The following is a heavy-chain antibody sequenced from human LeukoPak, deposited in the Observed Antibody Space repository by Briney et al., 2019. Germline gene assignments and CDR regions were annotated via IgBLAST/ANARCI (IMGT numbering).Heavy chain of an antibody. CDR1: GFTFSNYW. CDR2: IKDDGSGP. Sequence: GGTLTVSCEASGFTFSNYWMHWVRQVPGKGLVWVSRIKDDGSGPNYADSVKGRFTISRDNARNTLYLQMNSLRAEDTAVYYCGRGIWDRNFDLTSRGTLVAVSS. CDR3: GRGIWDRNFDL. V-gene: IGHV3-74*01. D-gene: IGHD1-26*01. J-gene: IGHJ2*01.